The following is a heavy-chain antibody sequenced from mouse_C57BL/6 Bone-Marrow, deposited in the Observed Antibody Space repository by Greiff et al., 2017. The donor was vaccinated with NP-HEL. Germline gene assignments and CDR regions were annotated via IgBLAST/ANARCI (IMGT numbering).Heavy chain of an antibody. J-gene: IGHJ2*01. V-gene: IGHV1-50*01. Sequence: QVRLQQPGAELVKPGASVKLSCKASGYTFTSYWMQWVKQRPGQGLEWIGEIDPSDSYTNYNQKFKGKATLTVDTSSSTAYMQLSSLTSEDSAVYYCARTLLYYWGQGTTLTVSS. CDR1: GYTFTSYW. CDR2: IDPSDSYT. D-gene: IGHD6-1*01. CDR3: ARTLLYY.